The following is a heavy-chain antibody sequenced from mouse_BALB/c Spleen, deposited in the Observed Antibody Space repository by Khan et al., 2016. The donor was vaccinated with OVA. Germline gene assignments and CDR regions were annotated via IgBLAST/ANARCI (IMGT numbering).Heavy chain of an antibody. Sequence: QVQLKESGPGLVAPSQSLSITCTISGFSLTNYGVHWVRQPPGKGLEWLVVIWSDGSTTYDSALKSRLTISKDNSKSQVFLEMDSLQTDDTAMYYCARQPYYQYYIMDYWGQGTSVTVSS. J-gene: IGHJ4*01. CDR2: IWSDGST. V-gene: IGHV2-6-1*01. CDR1: GFSLTNYG. CDR3: ARQPYYQYYIMDY. D-gene: IGHD2-10*01.